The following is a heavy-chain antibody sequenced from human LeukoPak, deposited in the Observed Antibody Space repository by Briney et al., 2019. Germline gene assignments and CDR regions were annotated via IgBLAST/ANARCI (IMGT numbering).Heavy chain of an antibody. Sequence: ASVKVSCKSSGYTFTDYYVHWVRQAAGQGLEWMGWINPKTGATRYSRKFQGRVTMTRDTSINTVYMDLTSLTSDDTAVFSCVRVAIVVPRPDPPPRFDTWGQGTLVTVSS. CDR1: GYTFTDYY. CDR2: INPKTGAT. CDR3: VRVAIVVPRPDPPPRFDT. V-gene: IGHV1-2*02. D-gene: IGHD2-21*01. J-gene: IGHJ5*02.